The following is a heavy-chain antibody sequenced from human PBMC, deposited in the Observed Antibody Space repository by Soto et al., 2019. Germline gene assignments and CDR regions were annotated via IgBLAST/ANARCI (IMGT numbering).Heavy chain of an antibody. CDR3: VRDAIIVAAEWFDP. V-gene: IGHV1-3*01. CDR1: GYTFTSYA. Sequence: GASVKVSCKASGYTFTSYAMHWVRQAPGQRLEWMGWINAGNGNTKYSQKFQGRVTITRDTSASTAYMELSSLRSEDTAVYYCVRDAIIVAAEWFDPWGQGTXVTVSS. D-gene: IGHD5-12*01. J-gene: IGHJ5*02. CDR2: INAGNGNT.